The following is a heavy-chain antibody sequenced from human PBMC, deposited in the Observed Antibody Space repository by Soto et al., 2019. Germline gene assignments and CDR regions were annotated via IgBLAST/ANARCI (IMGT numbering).Heavy chain of an antibody. CDR2: IKHSGST. D-gene: IGHD2-8*02. J-gene: IGHJ4*02. Sequence: PSETLSLTCAVYGGSFSDYFWTWIRLPPGKGLEWIGEIKHSGSTNYNPSLKSRVTISVDTSNNQFSLTLISVTAADTAVYYCARGKITGLFDYWGQGTLVT. CDR1: GGSFSDYF. V-gene: IGHV4-34*01. CDR3: ARGKITGLFDY.